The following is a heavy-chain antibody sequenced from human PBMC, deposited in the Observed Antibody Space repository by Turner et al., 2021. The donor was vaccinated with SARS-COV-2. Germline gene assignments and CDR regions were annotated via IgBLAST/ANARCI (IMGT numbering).Heavy chain of an antibody. D-gene: IGHD6-19*01. CDR2: IFPGYSDT. V-gene: IGHV5-51*01. CDR3: ARYNSGWLDY. CDR1: GYSFTRYW. Sequence: EVQLVQAGAGGKKPGESLKSSCKGSGYSFTRYWIGWVRQMPGKGLGWLVIIFPGYSDTSYSPSFQGQVTISADESMSTAYLQWSSLKASDTAMYYCARYNSGWLDYWGHGTLVTVSS. J-gene: IGHJ4*01.